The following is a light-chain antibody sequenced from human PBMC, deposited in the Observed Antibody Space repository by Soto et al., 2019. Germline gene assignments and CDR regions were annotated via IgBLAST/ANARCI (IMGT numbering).Light chain of an antibody. CDR2: AAS. CDR1: QDIRSA. J-gene: IGKJ1*01. Sequence: IQLTQSPSSLSASVGDSVTITCRASQDIRSALGWYQQKPGKAPKLLIFAASTLVRGVPSRFSGRGSGTEFTLTISSLQADDYATFYCQQYHTDWTFGQGTKVDIK. V-gene: IGKV1-13*02. CDR3: QQYHTDWT.